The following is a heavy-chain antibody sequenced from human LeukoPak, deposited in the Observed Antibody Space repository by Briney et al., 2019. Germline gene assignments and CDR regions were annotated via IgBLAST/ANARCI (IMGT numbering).Heavy chain of an antibody. CDR2: ISSSSSHI. CDR3: ARDVRDCSSSSCYLDY. V-gene: IGHV3-21*01. Sequence: GGSLRLSCAATGFTFSSYSMNWVRQAPGKGLEWVSSISSSSSHIYYADSVKGRFTISRDNAKNSLYLQMNSLRAEDTAVYYCARDVRDCSSSSCYLDYWGQGTLVTVSS. D-gene: IGHD2-2*01. CDR1: GFTFSSYS. J-gene: IGHJ4*02.